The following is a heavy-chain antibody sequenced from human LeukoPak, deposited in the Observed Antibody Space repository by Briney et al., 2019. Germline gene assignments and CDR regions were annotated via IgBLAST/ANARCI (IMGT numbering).Heavy chain of an antibody. CDR2: IKQDGSEK. Sequence: PGGSLRLSCVASGFPFSSYWMTWVRQAPGKGLEWVANIKQDGSEKYYVDSVKGRFTISRDNAKNSLYLQMNSLRAEDTAVYYCARDRPLLWFGELFSYYYGMDVWGQGTTVTVSS. CDR1: GFPFSSYW. D-gene: IGHD3-10*01. J-gene: IGHJ6*02. CDR3: ARDRPLLWFGELFSYYYGMDV. V-gene: IGHV3-7*03.